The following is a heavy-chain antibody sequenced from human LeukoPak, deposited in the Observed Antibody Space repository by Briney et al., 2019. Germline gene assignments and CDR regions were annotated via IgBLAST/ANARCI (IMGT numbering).Heavy chain of an antibody. D-gene: IGHD1-26*01. CDR3: ARHKVGAPQHDAFDI. CDR1: GGSISSYY. CDR2: IYYSGST. J-gene: IGHJ3*02. Sequence: SETLSLTCTVSGGSISSYYWSWIRQPPGKGLEWIGYIYYSGSTNYNPSLKSRVTISVDTSKNQFSLKLSSATAADTAVYYCARHKVGAPQHDAFDIWGQGTMVTVSS. V-gene: IGHV4-59*08.